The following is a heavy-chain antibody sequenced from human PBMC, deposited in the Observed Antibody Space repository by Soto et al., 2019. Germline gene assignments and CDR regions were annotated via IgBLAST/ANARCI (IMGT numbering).Heavy chain of an antibody. J-gene: IGHJ3*02. CDR2: IYPGDSDT. CDR3: ARRGFEGWVYGDAFDI. V-gene: IGHV5-51*01. Sequence: GESLKISCKGSGYSFTSYWIGWVRQMPGKGLEWMGIIYPGDSDTRYSPSFQGQVTISADKSISTAYLQWSSLKASDTAMYYCARRGFEGWVYGDAFDIWGQGTMVTVSS. CDR1: GYSFTSYW. D-gene: IGHD4-17*01.